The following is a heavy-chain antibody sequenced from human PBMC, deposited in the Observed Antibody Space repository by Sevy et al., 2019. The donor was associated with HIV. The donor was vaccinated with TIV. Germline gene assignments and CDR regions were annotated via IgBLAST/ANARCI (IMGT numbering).Heavy chain of an antibody. CDR3: ARELVVGNYYYYYYGMDV. Sequence: GGSLRLSCAASGFTFSSYSMNWVRQAPGKGLEWVSYISSSSSTIYYADSVKGRFTISRDNAKNSLYLQMNSLRAEDTAVYYCARELVVGNYYYYYYGMDVWGQRTTVTVSS. V-gene: IGHV3-48*01. CDR1: GFTFSSYS. J-gene: IGHJ6*02. D-gene: IGHD2-15*01. CDR2: ISSSSSTI.